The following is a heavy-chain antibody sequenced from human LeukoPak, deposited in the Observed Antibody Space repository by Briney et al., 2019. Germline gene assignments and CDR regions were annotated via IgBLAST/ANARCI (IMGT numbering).Heavy chain of an antibody. CDR2: TSAYNGNT. D-gene: IGHD3-9*01. J-gene: IGHJ6*02. CDR1: GYTFTSYG. Sequence: GASVKVSCKASGYTFTSYGISWVRQAPGQGLEWMGWTSAYNGNTNYAQKLQGRVTMTTDTSTSTAYMELRSLRSDDTAVYYCARDQAPDYDILTGYYYYYGMDVWGQGTTVTVSS. V-gene: IGHV1-18*01. CDR3: ARDQAPDYDILTGYYYYYGMDV.